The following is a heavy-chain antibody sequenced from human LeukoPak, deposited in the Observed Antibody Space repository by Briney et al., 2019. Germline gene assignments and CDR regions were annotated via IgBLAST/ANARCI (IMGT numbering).Heavy chain of an antibody. CDR2: ISSSSSYI. CDR1: GFTFSSYS. V-gene: IGHV3-21*04. CDR3: AREERGYSGYVGY. Sequence: GGSLSLSCAASGFTFSSYSMNWVRQAPGKGLEWVSSISSSSSYIYYADSVKGRFTISRDNAKNSLYLQMNSLRAEDTAVYYCAREERGYSGYVGYWGQGTLVTVSS. J-gene: IGHJ4*02. D-gene: IGHD5-12*01.